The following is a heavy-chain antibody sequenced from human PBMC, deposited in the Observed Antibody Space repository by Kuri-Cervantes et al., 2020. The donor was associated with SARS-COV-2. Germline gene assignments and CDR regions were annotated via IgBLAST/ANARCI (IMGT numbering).Heavy chain of an antibody. J-gene: IGHJ6*03. CDR1: GFTFSSYA. V-gene: IGHV3-30-3*01. Sequence: GESLKISCAASGFTFSSYAMHWVRQAPGKGLEWLAVISYDGSNKYYADSVKGRFTISRDNSKNTLYLQMNSLRAEDTAVYYCARINDYGDSSPYYYYMDVWGKGTTVTVSS. CDR2: ISYDGSNK. CDR3: ARINDYGDSSPYYYYMDV. D-gene: IGHD4-17*01.